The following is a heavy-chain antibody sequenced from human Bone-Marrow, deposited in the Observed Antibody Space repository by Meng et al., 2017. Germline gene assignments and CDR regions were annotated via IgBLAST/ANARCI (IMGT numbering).Heavy chain of an antibody. CDR1: GYTFNVYY. J-gene: IGHJ4*02. CDR3: ARDEDISAAGKLFGDY. CDR2: INPNSGDT. Sequence: ASVKVSCKASGYTFNVYYMHWVRQAPGQGLEWMGRINPNSGDTNYTQKFQGRVTMTGDTSISTAYMELSGLRSDDTAMYYCARDEDISAAGKLFGDYWGQGTLVTVSS. D-gene: IGHD6-13*01. V-gene: IGHV1-2*06.